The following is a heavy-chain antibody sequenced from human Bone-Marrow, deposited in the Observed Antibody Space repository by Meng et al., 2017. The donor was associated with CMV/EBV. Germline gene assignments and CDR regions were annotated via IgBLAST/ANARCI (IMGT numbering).Heavy chain of an antibody. CDR1: GFTFSSYS. CDR3: ARRTRGYSLYNDY. D-gene: IGHD5-18*01. V-gene: IGHV3-21*01. Sequence: GGSLRLSCAASGFTFSSYSMNWVRQAPGKGLEWVSSISSSSSYIYYADSVKGRFTISRDNAKNSLYLQINSLRAEDTAVYYCARRTRGYSLYNDYWGQGTLVTVSS. CDR2: ISSSSSYI. J-gene: IGHJ4*02.